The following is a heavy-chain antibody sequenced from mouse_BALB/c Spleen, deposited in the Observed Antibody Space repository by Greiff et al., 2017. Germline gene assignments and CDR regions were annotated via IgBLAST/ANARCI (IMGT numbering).Heavy chain of an antibody. Sequence: DVQLVESGGGLVQPGGSLKLSCAASGFTFSSYGMSWVRQTPDKRLELVATINSNGGSTYYPDSVKGRFTISRDNAKNTLYLQMSSLKSEDTAMYYCARDNYGYPFAYWGQGTLVTVSA. CDR2: INSNGGST. J-gene: IGHJ3*01. V-gene: IGHV5-6-3*01. CDR1: GFTFSSYG. D-gene: IGHD1-2*01. CDR3: ARDNYGYPFAY.